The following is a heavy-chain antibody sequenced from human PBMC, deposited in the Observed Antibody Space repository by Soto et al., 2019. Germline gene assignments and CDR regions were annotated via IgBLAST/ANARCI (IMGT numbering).Heavy chain of an antibody. Sequence: QVQLVQSGAEVKKPGSSVKVSCKASGGTFSSYAISWVRQAPGQGLEWMGGIIPIFGTANYAQRFQGRVTITADESTSTAYMELSSLRSEDTAVYYCARDPKLDRDHAEYFQHWGQGTLVTVSS. D-gene: IGHD6-13*01. CDR1: GGTFSSYA. J-gene: IGHJ1*01. CDR3: ARDPKLDRDHAEYFQH. V-gene: IGHV1-69*01. CDR2: IIPIFGTA.